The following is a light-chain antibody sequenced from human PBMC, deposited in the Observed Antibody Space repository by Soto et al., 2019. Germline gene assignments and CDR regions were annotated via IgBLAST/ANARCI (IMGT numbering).Light chain of an antibody. CDR2: DAS. V-gene: IGKV3-11*01. CDR3: QHRSNWPLT. CDR1: QSVSSY. J-gene: IGKJ4*01. Sequence: ETVLTQSPATLSLSPGEAATLSCRASQSVSSYLAWYHQKPGQAPRLLIYDASNRATGIPARFSGSGSGTDFTLTISSLETEDFAVYYCQHRSNWPLTFGGGTKVDIK.